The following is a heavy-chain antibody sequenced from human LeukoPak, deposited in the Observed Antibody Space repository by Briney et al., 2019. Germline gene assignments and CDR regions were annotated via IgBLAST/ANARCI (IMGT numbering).Heavy chain of an antibody. CDR1: GFTFSSYA. Sequence: GASLRLSCAASGFTFSSYAMSWVRQAPGKGLEWVSAISGSGGSTYYADSVKGRFTISRDNSKNTLYLQMNSLRAEDTAVYYCARGDYDYVWGSYRSPYYFDYCGQGTLVTVSS. V-gene: IGHV3-23*01. D-gene: IGHD3-16*02. J-gene: IGHJ4*02. CDR3: ARGDYDYVWGSYRSPYYFDY. CDR2: ISGSGGST.